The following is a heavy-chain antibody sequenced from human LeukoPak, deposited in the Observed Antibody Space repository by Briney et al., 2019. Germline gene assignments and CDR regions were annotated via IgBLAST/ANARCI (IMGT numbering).Heavy chain of an antibody. CDR3: ARDLPVINWFDP. J-gene: IGHJ5*02. CDR2: INPSGGST. Sequence: ASVKVSCKASGYTFTGYYMHWVRQAPGQGLEWMGIINPSGGSTSYAQKFQGRVTMTRDTSTSTVYMELSSLRSEDTAVYYCARDLPVINWFDPWGQGTLVTVSS. V-gene: IGHV1-46*01. CDR1: GYTFTGYY.